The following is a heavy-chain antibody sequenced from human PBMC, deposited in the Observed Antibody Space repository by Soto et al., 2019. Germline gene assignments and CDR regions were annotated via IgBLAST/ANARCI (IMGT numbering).Heavy chain of an antibody. Sequence: ASVKVSCKASGYTFTSYAMHWVRQAPGQRLEWMGWINAGNGNTKYSQKFQGRVTITRDTSASTAYMEPSSLRSEDTAVYYCARSPYWNYAYYYYGMDVWGQGTTVTVS. CDR3: ARSPYWNYAYYYYGMDV. CDR1: GYTFTSYA. J-gene: IGHJ6*02. D-gene: IGHD1-7*01. CDR2: INAGNGNT. V-gene: IGHV1-3*01.